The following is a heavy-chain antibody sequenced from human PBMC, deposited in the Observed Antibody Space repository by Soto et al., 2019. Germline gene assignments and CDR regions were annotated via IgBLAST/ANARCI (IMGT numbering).Heavy chain of an antibody. V-gene: IGHV3-74*01. J-gene: IGHJ6*02. Sequence: PVVSLRLSCAASGFTFSRYWMHWVRQAPGKGLVWVSRISSYGSDTHYADSVKGRFTISRDNAKNTLYLQMNSLRADDTAVYYCASNYAYAEGYYWYGIDVWGQGTTVTVSS. CDR3: ASNYAYAEGYYWYGIDV. CDR1: GFTFSRYW. CDR2: ISSYGSDT. D-gene: IGHD3-16*01.